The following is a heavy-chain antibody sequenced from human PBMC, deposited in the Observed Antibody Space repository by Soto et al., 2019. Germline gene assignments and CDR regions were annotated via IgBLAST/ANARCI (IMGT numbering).Heavy chain of an antibody. CDR3: ARGRGSGSNLYLFDF. D-gene: IGHD3-10*01. V-gene: IGHV4-30-4*01. CDR2: IYYSGST. Sequence: SETLSLTCSVSGGSLRSGDYYWSWIRQPPGKGLEWIGYIYYSGSTYYNPSLNSRVTVSFDTSKNQFSLKLSSVTAADTAVYYCARGRGSGSNLYLFDFWGQGTLVT. J-gene: IGHJ4*02. CDR1: GGSLRSGDYY.